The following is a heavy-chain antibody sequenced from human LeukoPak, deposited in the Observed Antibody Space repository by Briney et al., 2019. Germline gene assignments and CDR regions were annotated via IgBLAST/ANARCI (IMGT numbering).Heavy chain of an antibody. CDR1: GGSFSGYY. D-gene: IGHD5-18*01. Sequence: SETLSLTCAVYGGSFSGYYWSWIRQPPGKGLEWIGEINHSGSTNYNPSLKSRVTISVDTSKNQFSLRLSSVTAADTAVYYCATKDTAMAPFGYWGQGTLVTVSS. CDR2: INHSGST. CDR3: ATKDTAMAPFGY. J-gene: IGHJ4*02. V-gene: IGHV4-34*01.